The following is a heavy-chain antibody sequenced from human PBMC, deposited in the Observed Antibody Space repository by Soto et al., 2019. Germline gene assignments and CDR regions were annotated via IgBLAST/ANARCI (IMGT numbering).Heavy chain of an antibody. Sequence: QLQLQESGPGLVKPSETLSLTCTVSGGSISSSSYYWGWIRQPPGKGLEWIGSIYYSGSTYYNPSLKRRVTISVDTPKNQFSLKLSAVTAADTAVYYCARQERYYYYMDVWGKATTVTVSS. J-gene: IGHJ6*03. D-gene: IGHD1-26*01. CDR2: IYYSGST. CDR1: GGSISSSSYY. CDR3: ARQERYYYYMDV. V-gene: IGHV4-39*01.